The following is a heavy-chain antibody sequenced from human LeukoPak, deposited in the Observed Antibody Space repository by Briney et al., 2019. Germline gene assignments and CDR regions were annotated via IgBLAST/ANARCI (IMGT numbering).Heavy chain of an antibody. CDR1: GFTFSSYG. CDR3: AKERDNWNYYFDY. CDR2: IRYDGSNK. Sequence: GGSLRLSCAASGFTFSSYGMHWVRQAPDKGLEWVAFIRYDGSNKYYADSVKGRFTISRDNSKNTLYLQMNSLRAEDTAVYYCAKERDNWNYYFDYWGQGTLVTVSS. J-gene: IGHJ4*02. V-gene: IGHV3-30*02. D-gene: IGHD1-7*01.